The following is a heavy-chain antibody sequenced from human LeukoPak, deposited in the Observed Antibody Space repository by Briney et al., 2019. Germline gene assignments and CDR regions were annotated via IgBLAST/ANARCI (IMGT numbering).Heavy chain of an antibody. D-gene: IGHD2-2*01. CDR3: ARGTYCSSTSCINFDY. CDR2: INPNSGGT. J-gene: IGHJ4*02. V-gene: IGHV1-2*02. Sequence: ASVKVSCKASGYTFTSYGISWVRRAPGQGLEWMGWINPNSGGTNYAQKFQGRVTMTRDTSISTAYMELSRLRSDDTAVYYCARGTYCSSTSCINFDYWGQGTLVTVSS. CDR1: GYTFTSYG.